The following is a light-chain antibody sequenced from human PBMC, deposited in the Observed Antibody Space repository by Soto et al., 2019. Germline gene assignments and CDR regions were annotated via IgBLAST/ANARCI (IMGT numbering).Light chain of an antibody. CDR2: GVT. CDR3: LSHRSGDSHV. CDR1: ISDVGAYNY. J-gene: IGLJ1*01. Sequence: SLPSPLSAVSGSPGQSNCISYIGTISDVGAYNYVSWYQQYPGKDPKLMIYGVTNRPSGVSNRLSGSKTGKTASLTISGLQAEDEADYYCLSHRSGDSHVFGTGTKVTV. V-gene: IGLV2-14*01.